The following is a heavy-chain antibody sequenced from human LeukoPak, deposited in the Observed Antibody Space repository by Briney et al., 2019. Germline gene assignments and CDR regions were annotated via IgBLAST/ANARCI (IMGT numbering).Heavy chain of an antibody. Sequence: SETLSLTCAVYGGSFSGYHWSWIRQPPGKGLEWIGEINHSGSTKYNPSLKSRVTISVDTSKNQFSLKLSSVTAADTAVYYCARGYCSGGSCYSSYYYSYMDVWGKGTTVTVSS. CDR1: GGSFSGYH. D-gene: IGHD2-15*01. J-gene: IGHJ6*03. V-gene: IGHV4-34*01. CDR2: INHSGST. CDR3: ARGYCSGGSCYSSYYYSYMDV.